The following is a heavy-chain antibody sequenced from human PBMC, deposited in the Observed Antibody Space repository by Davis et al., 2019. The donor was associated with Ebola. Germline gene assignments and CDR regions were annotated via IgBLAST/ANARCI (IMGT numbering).Heavy chain of an antibody. Sequence: ESLKISCAVYGGSFSGYYWSWIRQPPGKGLEWIGEINHSGSTNYNPSLKSRVTISVDTSKNQFSLKLSSVTAAGTAVYYCARGRNKGFFFDYWGQGTLVTVSS. CDR3: ARGRNKGFFFDY. CDR2: INHSGST. D-gene: IGHD1/OR15-1a*01. CDR1: GGSFSGYY. V-gene: IGHV4-34*01. J-gene: IGHJ4*02.